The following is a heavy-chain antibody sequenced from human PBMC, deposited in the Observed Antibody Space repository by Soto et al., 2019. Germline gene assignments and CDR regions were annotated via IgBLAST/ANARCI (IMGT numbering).Heavy chain of an antibody. V-gene: IGHV4-59*01. CDR2: IYYTGTP. CDR1: GGSISTYY. CDR3: ARSRATRQPFDY. Sequence: ETLSLTCNVSGGSISTYYWSWIRQSPGKALEWIGYIYYTGTPTYYPSLKSRVTISEDTSKKTVSLKLMSVTAEDTAVYFCARSRATRQPFDYWGQGTLVTVSS. J-gene: IGHJ4*02. D-gene: IGHD1-26*01.